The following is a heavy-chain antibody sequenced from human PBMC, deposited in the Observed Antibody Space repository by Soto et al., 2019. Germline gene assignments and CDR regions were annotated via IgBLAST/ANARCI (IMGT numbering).Heavy chain of an antibody. CDR2: IYPGDSDT. D-gene: IGHD6-13*01. CDR3: ARWYSSSLYSLES. V-gene: IGHV5-51*01. J-gene: IGHJ4*02. Sequence: GESLKISCKGSGYSFTSYWIAWVRQMPRKALECMGIIYPGDSDTRYRPSLQGPVTISADKSTSTAYLQWSSLKASDTAMSYWARWYSSSLYSLESWGQGTLVTV. CDR1: GYSFTSYW.